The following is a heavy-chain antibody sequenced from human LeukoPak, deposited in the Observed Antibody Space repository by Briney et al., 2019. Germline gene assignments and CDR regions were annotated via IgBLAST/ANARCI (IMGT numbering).Heavy chain of an antibody. CDR1: GYSFTSYW. D-gene: IGHD6-13*01. J-gene: IGHJ4*02. CDR3: AIGQQLVPQGDY. Sequence: GESLQIPCQGSGYSFTSYWIGWVRQVPGKGLEWMGIIYPGDSDTRYSPSFQGQVTISADKSISTAYLQWSSPKASDTAMYYCAIGQQLVPQGDYWGQGTLATVSS. CDR2: IYPGDSDT. V-gene: IGHV5-51*01.